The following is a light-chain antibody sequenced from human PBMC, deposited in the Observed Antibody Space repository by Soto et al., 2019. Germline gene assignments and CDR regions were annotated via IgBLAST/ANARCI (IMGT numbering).Light chain of an antibody. CDR1: SSNIGAGYD. J-gene: IGLJ3*02. CDR3: QSYDSSLSAV. CDR2: GNS. Sequence: QSVLTQPPSVSGAPGQRVTISCTGSSSNIGAGYDVHWYQQLPGTAPKLLIYGNSNRPSGVPDRCSGSKSGTSASLAITGLQAEDEADYYCQSYDSSLSAVFGGGTKVTVL. V-gene: IGLV1-40*01.